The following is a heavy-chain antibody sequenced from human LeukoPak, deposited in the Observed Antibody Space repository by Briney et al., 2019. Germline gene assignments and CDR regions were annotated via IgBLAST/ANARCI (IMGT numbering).Heavy chain of an antibody. J-gene: IGHJ4*02. Sequence: PSQTLSLTCTVSGDSISSGDYYWSWIRQPPGKGLEWIGYIYYSGSTYYNPSLKSRVTISVDTSKNQFSLRLSSVTAADTAVYYCARVLSYSSTWYFDYWGQGTLVTVSS. V-gene: IGHV4-30-4*01. CDR3: ARVLSYSSTWYFDY. CDR2: IYYSGST. D-gene: IGHD6-13*01. CDR1: GDSISSGDYY.